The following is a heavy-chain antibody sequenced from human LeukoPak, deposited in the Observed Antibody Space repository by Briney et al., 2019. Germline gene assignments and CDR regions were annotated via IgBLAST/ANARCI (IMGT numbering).Heavy chain of an antibody. CDR1: GYTFTGYY. CDR2: INPNSGGT. J-gene: IGHJ6*03. V-gene: IGHV1-2*02. CDR3: ASGLPTVTTDYYYYYMDV. Sequence: ASVKVSCKASGYTFTGYYMHWVRQAPGQGLEWMGWINPNSGGTNYAQKFQGRVTMTRDTSISTAYMELSRLRSDDTAVYYCASGLPTVTTDYYYYYMDVWGKGTTVTVSS. D-gene: IGHD4-17*01.